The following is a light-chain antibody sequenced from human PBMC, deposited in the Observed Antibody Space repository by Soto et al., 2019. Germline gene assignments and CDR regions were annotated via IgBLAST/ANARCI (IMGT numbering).Light chain of an antibody. V-gene: IGKV3-20*01. CDR1: QSVSSSY. J-gene: IGKJ1*01. CDR2: GAS. CDR3: QHYGSSPRA. Sequence: EIVLTQSPGTLSLSPGERATLSCRASQSVSSSYLAWYQQKAGQAPRLLIYGASSRATGIPDRFSGSGSGTDFTLTISILEPEDFAVYYCQHYGSSPRAFGQGTKVEIK.